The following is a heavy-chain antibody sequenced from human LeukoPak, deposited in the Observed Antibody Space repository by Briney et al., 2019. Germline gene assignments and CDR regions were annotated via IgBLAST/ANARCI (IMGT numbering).Heavy chain of an antibody. CDR1: GFTFSNYA. D-gene: IGHD6-19*01. V-gene: IGHV3-23*01. Sequence: PGGSLRLSCAASGFTFSNYAMSWARQAPGKGLEWVSGIGGSGDSTYYGDSVKGRFIISGDNSKNTLYLRMNSLRAEDTAVYYCAKGYRSGWFPWFDPWGQGTLVTVSS. CDR3: AKGYRSGWFPWFDP. J-gene: IGHJ5*02. CDR2: IGGSGDST.